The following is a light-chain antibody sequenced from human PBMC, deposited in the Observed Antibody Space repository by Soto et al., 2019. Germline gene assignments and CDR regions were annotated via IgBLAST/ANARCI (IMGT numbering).Light chain of an antibody. CDR1: RTDAGGYNY. Sequence: QSALTQPASMSGSPGQSITISCTGTRTDAGGYNYVSWYQQLPAKVPKLLIYEVSNRPSGVSNRFSGSKSGSTASLTTSGLQPEDEGYYYCSSYTRSNTWVFGGGTKLTVL. CDR3: SSYTRSNTWV. V-gene: IGLV2-14*01. CDR2: EVS. J-gene: IGLJ3*02.